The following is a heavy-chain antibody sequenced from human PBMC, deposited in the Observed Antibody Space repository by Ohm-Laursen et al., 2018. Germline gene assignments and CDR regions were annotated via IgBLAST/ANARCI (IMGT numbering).Heavy chain of an antibody. D-gene: IGHD6-19*01. J-gene: IGHJ4*02. CDR1: GFTFSSYS. Sequence: SLRLSCTAPGFTFSSYSMNWVRQAPGKGLEWVSYISSSSSTIYYADSVKGRFTISRDNAKNSLYLQMNSLRAEDTAVYYCARGAVAGTRGIDSWGQGTLVTVSS. CDR3: ARGAVAGTRGIDS. CDR2: ISSSSSTI. V-gene: IGHV3-48*01.